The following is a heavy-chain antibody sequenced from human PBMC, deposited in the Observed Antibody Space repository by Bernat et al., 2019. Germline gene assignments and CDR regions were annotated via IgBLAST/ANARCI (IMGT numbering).Heavy chain of an antibody. D-gene: IGHD3-22*01. V-gene: IGHV1-8*01. Sequence: QVQLVQSGVEVKKPGASVKVSCKASGYTFTSYDINWVRQATGQGLEWMGWMNPNSGNTGYAQKFQGRVTMTRNTSISTAYMELSSLRSEDTAVYYCARGITMMVGGADGDWFDPWGQGTLVTVSS. J-gene: IGHJ5*02. CDR1: GYTFTSYD. CDR2: MNPNSGNT. CDR3: ARGITMMVGGADGDWFDP.